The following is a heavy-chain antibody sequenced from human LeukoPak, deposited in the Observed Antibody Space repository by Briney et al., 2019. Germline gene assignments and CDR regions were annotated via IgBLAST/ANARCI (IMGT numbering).Heavy chain of an antibody. CDR1: GYTFTGYY. V-gene: IGHV1-2*02. D-gene: IGHD2-15*01. Sequence: ASVKVSCKASGYTFTGYYMHWVRQAPGQGREWMGWINPNSGGTNYAQKFQGRVTMTRDTSISTAYMELSRLRSDDTAVYYCAKVGSLRGYYFDYWGQGTLVTVSS. J-gene: IGHJ4*02. CDR2: INPNSGGT. CDR3: AKVGSLRGYYFDY.